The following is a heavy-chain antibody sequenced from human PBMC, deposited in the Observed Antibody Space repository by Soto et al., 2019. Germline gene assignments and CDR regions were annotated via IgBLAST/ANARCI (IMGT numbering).Heavy chain of an antibody. V-gene: IGHV1-69*06. Sequence: GASVKVSCKASGGTFSSYAISWVRQAPGQGLEWMGGIIPIFGTANYAQKFQGRVTITADKSTSTAYMELSSLRSEDTPAYYCARALDGYNYFDYWGRGTLVTVS. CDR3: ARALDGYNYFDY. J-gene: IGHJ4*02. D-gene: IGHD5-12*01. CDR1: GGTFSSYA. CDR2: IIPIFGTA.